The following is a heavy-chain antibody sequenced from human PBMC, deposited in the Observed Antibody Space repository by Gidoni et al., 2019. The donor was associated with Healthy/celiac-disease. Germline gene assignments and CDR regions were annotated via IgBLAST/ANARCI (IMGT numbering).Heavy chain of an antibody. D-gene: IGHD1-26*01. CDR1: GFTFSGSA. Sequence: VESGGGLVQPGGSLKLSWAASGFTFSGSAMHWVRQASGKGLEWVGRIRSKANSYATAYAASVKGRFTISRDDSKNTAYLQMNSLKTEDTAVYYCTSRPVGATTVHYGMDVWGQGTTVTVSS. V-gene: IGHV3-73*01. CDR2: IRSKANSYAT. J-gene: IGHJ6*02. CDR3: TSRPVGATTVHYGMDV.